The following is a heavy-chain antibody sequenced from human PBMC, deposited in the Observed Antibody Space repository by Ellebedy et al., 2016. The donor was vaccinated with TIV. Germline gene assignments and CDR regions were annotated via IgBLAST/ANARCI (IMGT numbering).Heavy chain of an antibody. V-gene: IGHV5-10-1*01. CDR3: ARGDIVIGGGRNWFDP. CDR2: IDPSGSYA. D-gene: IGHD3-9*01. Sequence: GGSLRLSCKASGYSFTTYFITWVRQMPGKGLEWMGRIDPSGSYAVYSPSFQGHVTISADKSITTSYLQWTSLQASDTAMYYCARGDIVIGGGRNWFDPWGQGTLVTVSS. J-gene: IGHJ5*02. CDR1: GYSFTTYF.